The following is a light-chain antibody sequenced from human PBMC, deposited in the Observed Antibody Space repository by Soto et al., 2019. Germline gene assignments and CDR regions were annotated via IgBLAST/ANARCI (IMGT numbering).Light chain of an antibody. CDR3: QSYDSSNSVV. CDR1: SGSIASNY. V-gene: IGLV6-57*03. CDR2: EDN. Sequence: NFMLTQPHSVSESPGKTVTISCTRSSGSIASNYVQWYQQRPGGAPTTVIYEDNQRPSGVPDRFSGSIDSSSNSASLTISGLKTEDEADYYCQSYDSSNSVVFGGGTKLTVL. J-gene: IGLJ2*01.